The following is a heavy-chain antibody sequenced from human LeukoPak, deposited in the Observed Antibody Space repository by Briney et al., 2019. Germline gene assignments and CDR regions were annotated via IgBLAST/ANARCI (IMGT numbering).Heavy chain of an antibody. Sequence: SETLSLTCAVYGGSFSSSYWGWIRQPPGKGLEWSGSIYYSGSTYYNPSLKSRVTISVDTSKNQFSLKLSSVSAADTAVYYCARGLGYGSGSYYLGFDMWGQGTMVTVSS. CDR1: GGSFSSSY. CDR3: ARGLGYGSGSYYLGFDM. D-gene: IGHD3-10*01. J-gene: IGHJ3*02. V-gene: IGHV4-39*01. CDR2: IYYSGST.